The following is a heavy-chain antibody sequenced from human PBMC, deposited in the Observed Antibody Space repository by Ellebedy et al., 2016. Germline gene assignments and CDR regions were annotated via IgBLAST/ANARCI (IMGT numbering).Heavy chain of an antibody. CDR1: GFTFSRSG. Sequence: GGSLRLXXAASGFTFSRSGMHWARQAPGKGLEWVAIIWFDGSKQYYADSVKGRFTISRDNSKNALFLQMNSLIADDTAVYYCARDRGTGSQYGWYFEPWGQGTSVTVSS. V-gene: IGHV3-33*01. CDR2: IWFDGSKQ. J-gene: IGHJ4*02. CDR3: ARDRGTGSQYGWYFEP. D-gene: IGHD2-8*02.